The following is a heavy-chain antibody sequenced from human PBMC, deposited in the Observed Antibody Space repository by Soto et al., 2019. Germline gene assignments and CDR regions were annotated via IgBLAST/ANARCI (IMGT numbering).Heavy chain of an antibody. CDR1: GGSFSGYY. CDR3: ARGHYGDYVGSAFDI. Sequence: QVQLQQWGAGLLKPSETLSLTCAVYGGSFSGYYWSWIRQPPGKGLEWIGEINHSGSTNYNPSLKRRVTISGDTSKNQCSLKLSSVTAADTAVYYCARGHYGDYVGSAFDIWGQGTMVTVSS. CDR2: INHSGST. D-gene: IGHD4-17*01. V-gene: IGHV4-34*01. J-gene: IGHJ3*02.